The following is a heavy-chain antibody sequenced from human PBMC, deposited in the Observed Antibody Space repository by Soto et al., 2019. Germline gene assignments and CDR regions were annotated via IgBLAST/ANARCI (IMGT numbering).Heavy chain of an antibody. V-gene: IGHV4-30-4*01. Sequence: QVQLQESGPGLVKPSQTLSLTCTVSGGSINSGDYYWSWIRQPPGKGLEWIGYIYYSGSTYYTPPLRSRVTISIDTPKTPFFLTLSSVTAADAAVYYCARIGRPTALLWGQGTMVTVSS. CDR1: GGSINSGDYY. J-gene: IGHJ4*02. D-gene: IGHD2-21*01. CDR2: IYYSGST. CDR3: ARIGRPTALL.